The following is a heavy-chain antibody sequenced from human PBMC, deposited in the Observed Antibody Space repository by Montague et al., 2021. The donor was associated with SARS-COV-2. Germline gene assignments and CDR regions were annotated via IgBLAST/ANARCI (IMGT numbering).Heavy chain of an antibody. CDR3: ATSADWGSTGRFDF. J-gene: IGHJ4*02. Sequence: SVKVSCKVSGYSLTELPMHWVRQAPGKGLEWMGGVDPEDGKTIYAQNFQGRLTIAEDTSADTAYMELSSLRSDDTAVYYCATSADWGSTGRFDFWSQGTLVTVSS. D-gene: IGHD7-27*01. V-gene: IGHV1-24*01. CDR2: VDPEDGKT. CDR1: GYSLTELP.